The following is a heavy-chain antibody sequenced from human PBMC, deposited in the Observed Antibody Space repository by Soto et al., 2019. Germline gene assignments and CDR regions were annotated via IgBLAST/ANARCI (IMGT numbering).Heavy chain of an antibody. CDR1: GFTFSSYG. Sequence: GGSLRLSCAASGFTFSSYGMHWVRQAPGKGLEWVAVISYDGSNKYYADSVKDRFTISRDNSKNTLYLQMNSLRAEDTAVYYCAKGYYGSGSYYELDYWGQGTLVTVSS. CDR3: AKGYYGSGSYYELDY. J-gene: IGHJ4*02. V-gene: IGHV3-30*18. D-gene: IGHD3-10*01. CDR2: ISYDGSNK.